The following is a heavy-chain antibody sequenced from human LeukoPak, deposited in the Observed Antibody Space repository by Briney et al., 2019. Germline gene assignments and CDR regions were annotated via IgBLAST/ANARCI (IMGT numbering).Heavy chain of an antibody. J-gene: IGHJ4*02. V-gene: IGHV3-64*02. Sequence: QPGGSLRLSCAASGFTFRTYALHWVRQAPGKGLEYVSAISTNGDSTYYADSVKGRFTISRDNSKNTLFLQMGSLRADDMAVYYCARWGSTSCYDYWGQGTLVTVSS. CDR1: GFTFRTYA. CDR3: ARWGSTSCYDY. CDR2: ISTNGDST. D-gene: IGHD2-2*01.